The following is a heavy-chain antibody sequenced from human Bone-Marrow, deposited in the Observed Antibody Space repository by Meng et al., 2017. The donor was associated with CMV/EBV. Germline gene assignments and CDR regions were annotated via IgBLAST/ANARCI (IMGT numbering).Heavy chain of an antibody. CDR2: INHSGST. Sequence: LRLSCAVYGGSFSGYYWSWIRQPPGKGLEWIGEINHSGSTNYNPSLKSRVTISVDTSKNQFSLKLSSVTAADTAVYYCARGGFWSGYYPPSYWGQGTLVTVSS. D-gene: IGHD3-3*01. CDR1: GGSFSGYY. CDR3: ARGGFWSGYYPPSY. V-gene: IGHV4-34*01. J-gene: IGHJ4*02.